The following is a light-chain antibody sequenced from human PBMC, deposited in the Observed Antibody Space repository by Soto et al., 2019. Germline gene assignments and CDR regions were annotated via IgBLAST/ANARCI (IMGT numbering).Light chain of an antibody. V-gene: IGLV2-14*01. Sequence: QSALTQPVSVSGSPGQSITISCTGTSSDVGGYNYVSWYQQHPGKAPKLMIYEVSNRPSGVSNRFSGSKSGNTASLTISGLQAEDEADYYCSSYTSSSLYVFGTGTKLTVL. CDR3: SSYTSSSLYV. CDR2: EVS. CDR1: SSDVGGYNY. J-gene: IGLJ1*01.